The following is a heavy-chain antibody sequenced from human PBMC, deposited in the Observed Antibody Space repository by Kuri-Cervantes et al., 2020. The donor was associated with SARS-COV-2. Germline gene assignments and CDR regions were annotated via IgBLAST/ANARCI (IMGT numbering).Heavy chain of an antibody. CDR1: GFTFSRYW. J-gene: IGHJ5*02. V-gene: IGHV3-74*01. D-gene: IGHD2-2*01. CDR2: INSDGSST. Sequence: GESLKISCAAPGFTFSRYWMHWVRQAPGKGLVWVSRINSDGSSTSYADSVKGRFTISRDNAKNTLYLQMNSLRAEDTAVYYCASDRLRYCSSTSCYGWFDPWGQGTLVTVSS. CDR3: ASDRLRYCSSTSCYGWFDP.